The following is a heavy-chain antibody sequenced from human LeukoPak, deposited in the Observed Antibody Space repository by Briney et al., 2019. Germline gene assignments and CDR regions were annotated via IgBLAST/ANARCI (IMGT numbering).Heavy chain of an antibody. CDR3: ARPMDTSSWYYFDC. J-gene: IGHJ4*02. D-gene: IGHD6-13*01. Sequence: GGSLRLSCAASGFTFSSYGMHWVRQAPGKGLEWVAGISYDGSNKYYADSVEGRFTISRDNSKNTLFLQMNGLRAEDTAMYYCARPMDTSSWYYFDCWGQGTLVTVSS. CDR2: ISYDGSNK. CDR1: GFTFSSYG. V-gene: IGHV3-30*03.